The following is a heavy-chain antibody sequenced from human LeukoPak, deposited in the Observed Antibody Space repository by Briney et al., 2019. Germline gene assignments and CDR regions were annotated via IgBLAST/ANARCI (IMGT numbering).Heavy chain of an antibody. CDR2: IYYSGST. Sequence: SQTLSLTCTVSGGSISSGGYYWSWIRQHPGKGLEWIGYIYYSGSTYYNPSLKSRVTISVDTSKNQFSLKLSSVTAADTAVYYCASLRIYCSSTSCPRGALDYWGQGTLVTVSS. CDR1: GGSISSGGYY. V-gene: IGHV4-31*03. CDR3: ASLRIYCSSTSCPRGALDY. J-gene: IGHJ4*02. D-gene: IGHD2-2*01.